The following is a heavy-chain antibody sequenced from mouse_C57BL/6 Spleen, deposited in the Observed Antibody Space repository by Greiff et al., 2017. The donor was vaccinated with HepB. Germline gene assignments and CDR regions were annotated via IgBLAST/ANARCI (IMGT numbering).Heavy chain of an antibody. CDR1: GYTFTSYW. J-gene: IGHJ4*01. D-gene: IGHD2-2*01. CDR3: ARSYGYDVDVYAMDY. V-gene: IGHV1-52*01. Sequence: QVQLKEPGAELVRPGSSVKLSCKASGYTFTSYWMHWVKQRPIQGLEWIGNIDPSDSETHYNQKFKDKATLTVDKSSSTAYMQLSSLTSEDSAVYYCARSYGYDVDVYAMDYWGQGTSVTVSS. CDR2: IDPSDSET.